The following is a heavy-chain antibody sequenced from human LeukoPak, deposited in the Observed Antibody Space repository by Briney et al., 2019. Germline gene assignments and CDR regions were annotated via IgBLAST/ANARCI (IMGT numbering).Heavy chain of an antibody. D-gene: IGHD2-2*02. J-gene: IGHJ6*02. CDR3: ARDPLPDIVVVPAAIRYYYYYYGMDV. V-gene: IGHV1-18*01. CDR2: ISAYNGNT. CDR1: GYTFTSYG. Sequence: GASVKVSCKASGYTFTSYGISWVRQAPGQGLEWMGWISAYNGNTNYAQKLQGRVTMTTDTSTSTAYMELRSLRSDDTAVYYCARDPLPDIVVVPAAIRYYYYYYGMDVWGQGTTVTVSS.